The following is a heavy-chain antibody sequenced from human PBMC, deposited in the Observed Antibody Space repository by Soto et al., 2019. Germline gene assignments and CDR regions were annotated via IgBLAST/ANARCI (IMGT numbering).Heavy chain of an antibody. Sequence: SETLSLTCTVSGGSIYTNDCYWGWIRQPPGRGLEWIGNIEFNGVSYYNRSLKSRVSVSRDRSKYQFSLRLNSVTAPDTALYLCGKVLVGATAQTEHDSWGPRTLVTVSS. CDR1: GGSIYTNDCY. CDR2: IEFNGVS. D-gene: IGHD2-15*01. J-gene: IGHJ4*02. V-gene: IGHV4-39*01. CDR3: GKVLVGATAQTEHDS.